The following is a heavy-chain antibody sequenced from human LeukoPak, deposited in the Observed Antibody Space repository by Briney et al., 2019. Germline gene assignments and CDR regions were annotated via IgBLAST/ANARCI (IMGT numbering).Heavy chain of an antibody. CDR1: GFTFSHYW. CDR2: INQAETVI. Sequence: PGGSLRLSCGAFGFTFSHYWMTWVRQAPGKGLEWVAHINQAETVINYVDSVKGRFTISRDNAKNSLYLQMNSLRAEDTAVYYCVRDGGLGVTGLEAGHWGQGTLVTVSS. CDR3: VRDGGLGVTGLEAGH. J-gene: IGHJ4*02. V-gene: IGHV3-7*04. D-gene: IGHD3-9*01.